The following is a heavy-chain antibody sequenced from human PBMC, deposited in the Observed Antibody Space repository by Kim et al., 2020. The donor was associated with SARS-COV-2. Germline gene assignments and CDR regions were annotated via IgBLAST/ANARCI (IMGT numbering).Heavy chain of an antibody. CDR1: GYSISSGYY. CDR2: IYHSGST. D-gene: IGHD6-13*01. CDR3: ASLPPIAAAGTMAIETWFDP. J-gene: IGHJ5*02. V-gene: IGHV4-38-2*02. Sequence: SETLSLTCTVSGYSISSGYYWGWIRQHPGKGLEWIGSIYHSGSTYYNPSLKSRVTISVDTSKNQFSLKLSSVTAADTAVYYCASLPPIAAAGTMAIETWFDPWGQGTLVTVSS.